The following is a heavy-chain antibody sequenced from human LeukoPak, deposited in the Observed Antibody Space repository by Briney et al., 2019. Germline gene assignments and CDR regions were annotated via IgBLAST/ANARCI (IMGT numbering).Heavy chain of an antibody. J-gene: IGHJ5*02. CDR3: ARGRYNWNYGWFDP. CDR2: IYYSGST. Sequence: ASETLSLTCTVSGGSISSYYWSWIRQPPGKGLEWIGYIYYSGSTNYNPSLKSRVTISVDTSKNQFSLKLSSVTAADTAVYYCARGRYNWNYGWFDPWGQGTLVTVSS. CDR1: GGSISSYY. D-gene: IGHD1-7*01. V-gene: IGHV4-59*08.